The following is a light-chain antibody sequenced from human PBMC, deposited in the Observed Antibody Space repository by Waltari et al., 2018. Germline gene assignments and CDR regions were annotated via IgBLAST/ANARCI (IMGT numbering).Light chain of an antibody. J-gene: IGLJ3*02. CDR3: NSYTGSSSWV. CDR1: SRDVGFYNY. Sequence: QSALTQPTSVSGSPGQSITISCTGTSRDVGFYNYVSWYQQYPGKVPQLRIYDVSDWPSGVSSRFSGSKSGNTVSLTISGLQADDEADYYCNSYTGSSSWVFGGGTKLTVL. V-gene: IGLV2-14*01. CDR2: DVS.